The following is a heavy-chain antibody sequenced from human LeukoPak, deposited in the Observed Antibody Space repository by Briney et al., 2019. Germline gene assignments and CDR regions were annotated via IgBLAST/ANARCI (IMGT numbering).Heavy chain of an antibody. D-gene: IGHD2-21*02. Sequence: GGSLRLSCAASGFTFDDYGMSWVRQAPGKRLEWVSGINWNGGSTGYADSVKGRFTISRDNAKNSLYLQMNSLRAEDTALYYCARGHYCGGDCYAFDIWGQGTMVTVSS. J-gene: IGHJ3*02. V-gene: IGHV3-20*04. CDR3: ARGHYCGGDCYAFDI. CDR1: GFTFDDYG. CDR2: INWNGGST.